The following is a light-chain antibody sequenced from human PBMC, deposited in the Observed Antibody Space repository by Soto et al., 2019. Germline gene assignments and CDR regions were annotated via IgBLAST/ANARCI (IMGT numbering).Light chain of an antibody. J-gene: IGKJ4*01. V-gene: IGKV1-5*03. CDR2: KAS. CDR1: QSISSW. CDR3: QQYNSYSLT. Sequence: DIQMTQSPSTLSASVGDRVTITCRASQSISSWLAWYQQKPGKAPKLLIYKASSLESGVPSRFSGSGAGTEFTLTISSLQPDDFATYYCQQYNSYSLTFGGGTKVVIK.